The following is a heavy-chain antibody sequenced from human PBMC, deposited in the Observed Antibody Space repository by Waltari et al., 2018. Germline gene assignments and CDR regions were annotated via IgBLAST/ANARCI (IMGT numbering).Heavy chain of an antibody. V-gene: IGHV1-18*01. Sequence: QVQLVQSGAEVKKPGSSVKVSCKASGGTFSSYAISWVRQAPGKGLAWMGGISAYNGNTNYAQKLQGRVTMTTDTSTSTAYMELRSLRSDDTAVYYCARDDMSWLDWGQGTLVTVSS. CDR3: ARDDMSWLD. CDR1: GGTFSSYA. D-gene: IGHD6-13*01. J-gene: IGHJ4*02. CDR2: ISAYNGNT.